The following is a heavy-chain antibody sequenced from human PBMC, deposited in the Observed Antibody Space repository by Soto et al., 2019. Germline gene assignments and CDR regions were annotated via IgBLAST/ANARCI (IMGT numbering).Heavy chain of an antibody. CDR3: ARDPPPPDY. CDR2: IYHSGST. J-gene: IGHJ4*02. Sequence: NPSETLSLTCAVSGGSISSGGYSWSWIRQPPGKGLEWIGYIYHSGSTYYNPSLKSRVTISVDRSKNQFSLKLSFVTAADTAVYYCARDPPPPDYWGQGTLVTVSS. V-gene: IGHV4-30-2*01. CDR1: GGSISSGGYS.